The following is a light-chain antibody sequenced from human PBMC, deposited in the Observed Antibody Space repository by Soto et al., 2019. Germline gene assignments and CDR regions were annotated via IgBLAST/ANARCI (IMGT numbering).Light chain of an antibody. CDR1: QSVSSNY. J-gene: IGKJ4*01. Sequence: EIMLTQSPGTLSLSPGERATLSCGASQSVSSNYLAWYQQKPGQGPRLLIYGASSRATAIPDRFSGSGSGTDFTLTITRLEPEDFAVYYCQQYGTSPLTFGGGTKIEIK. CDR3: QQYGTSPLT. CDR2: GAS. V-gene: IGKV3-20*01.